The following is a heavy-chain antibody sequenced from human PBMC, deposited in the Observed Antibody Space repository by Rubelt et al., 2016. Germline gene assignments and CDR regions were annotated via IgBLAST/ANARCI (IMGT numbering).Heavy chain of an antibody. J-gene: IGHJ4*02. CDR2: IFSTGAA. V-gene: IGHV4-59*08. CDR3: ARHRTSDGFSGVLDY. D-gene: IGHD3-3*01. Sequence: GLEWIAFIFSTGAANYSPSLESRVTISVNTSKRQVSLMLNSVTAADTAVYYCARHRTSDGFSGVLDYWGQGTLVTVSS.